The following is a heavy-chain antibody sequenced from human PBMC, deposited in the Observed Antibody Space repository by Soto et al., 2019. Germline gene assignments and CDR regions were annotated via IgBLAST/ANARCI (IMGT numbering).Heavy chain of an antibody. CDR3: ARERTGPKPTYHYYYYYGMDV. V-gene: IGHV4-34*01. CDR2: INHSGST. CDR1: GGSFSGYY. J-gene: IGHJ6*02. D-gene: IGHD1-1*01. Sequence: PSETLSLTCAVYGGSFSGYYWSWIRQPPGKGLEWIGEINHSGSTNYNPSLKSRVTISVDTSKNQFSLKLSSVTAADTAVYYCARERTGPKPTYHYYYYYGMDVWGQGTTATVSS.